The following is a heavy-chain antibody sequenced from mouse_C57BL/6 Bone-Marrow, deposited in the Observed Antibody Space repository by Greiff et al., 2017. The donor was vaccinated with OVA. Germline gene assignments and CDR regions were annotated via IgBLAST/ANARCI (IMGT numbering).Heavy chain of an antibody. CDR1: GYSFTGYY. CDR2: INPSTGGT. D-gene: IGHD2-13*01. CDR3: ARGETSPFAY. V-gene: IGHV1-42*01. Sequence: VQLQQSGPELVKPGASVKISCKASGYSFTGYYMNWVKQSPEKSLEWIGEINPSTGGTTYNQKFKAKATLTVDKSSSTAYMQLKSLTSEDSAVYYWARGETSPFAYWGQGTLVTVSA. J-gene: IGHJ3*01.